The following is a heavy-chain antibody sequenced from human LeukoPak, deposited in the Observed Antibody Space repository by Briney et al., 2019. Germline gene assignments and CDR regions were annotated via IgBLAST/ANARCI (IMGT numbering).Heavy chain of an antibody. V-gene: IGHV4-38-2*01. Sequence: PSETLSLTCAVSGYSISSGYYWGWIRQPPGRGLEWIGSIYYSVSTHYNPSLKSRVTISIDTSKNQISLKLNSVTAADTAVYYCARHDGDCSSTSCLNWFDPLGQGTLVIVSS. CDR3: ARHDGDCSSTSCLNWFDP. J-gene: IGHJ5*02. D-gene: IGHD2-2*01. CDR2: IYYSVST. CDR1: GYSISSGYY.